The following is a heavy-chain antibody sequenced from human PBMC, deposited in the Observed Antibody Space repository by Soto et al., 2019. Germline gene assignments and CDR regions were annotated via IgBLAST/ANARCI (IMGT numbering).Heavy chain of an antibody. CDR2: ISGSGEST. Sequence: XGCLTLSCAACGLSLSNYSMIGVRQAPGKGLEWVSAISGSGESTYYSDSVKGRSTLSRDNSKNTLYLQMNSLRAEDTAVYFCVRQSQSPYDSGGYHYYFDQCGQRTLVTVSS. CDR3: VRQSQSPYDSGGYHYYFDQ. V-gene: IGHV3-23*01. J-gene: IGHJ4*02. CDR1: GLSLSNYS. D-gene: IGHD3-22*01.